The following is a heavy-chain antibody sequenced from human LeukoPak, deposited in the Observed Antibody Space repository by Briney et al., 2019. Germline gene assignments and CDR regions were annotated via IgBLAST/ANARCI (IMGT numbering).Heavy chain of an antibody. J-gene: IGHJ4*02. CDR2: ISSSSSYI. D-gene: IGHD2-2*01. V-gene: IGHV3-21*01. CDR1: GFTFSSYS. CDR3: ASSTSWMGGSY. Sequence: GGSLRLSCAASGFTFSSYSMNWVRQAPGKGLEWVSSISSSSSYIYYADSVKGRFTISRDNAKNSLYLQMNSLRAEDTPVYYCASSTSWMGGSYWGQGTLVTVSS.